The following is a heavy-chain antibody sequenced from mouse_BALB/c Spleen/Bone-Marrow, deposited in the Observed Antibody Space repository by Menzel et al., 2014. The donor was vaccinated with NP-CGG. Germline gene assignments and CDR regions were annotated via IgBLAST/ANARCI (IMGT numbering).Heavy chain of an antibody. CDR3: ARHPIYYYGSSWGNYAMDY. D-gene: IGHD1-1*01. CDR2: ISNGGGST. Sequence: EVQLVESGGGLVQPGGSLKLSCAASGFTFSSYIMSWVRQTPEKRLEWVAYISNGGGSTHYPDTVKGRFTISRDNAKNSLCLQMSSLKSEDTAMYYCARHPIYYYGSSWGNYAMDYWGQGTSVTVSS. CDR1: GFTFSSYI. V-gene: IGHV5-12-2*01. J-gene: IGHJ4*01.